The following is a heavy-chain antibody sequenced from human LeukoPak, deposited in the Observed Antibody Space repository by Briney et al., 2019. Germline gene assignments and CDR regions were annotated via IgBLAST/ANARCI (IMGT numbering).Heavy chain of an antibody. CDR3: AKDASYSGSYYDY. J-gene: IGHJ4*02. CDR1: GFTFSDYY. V-gene: IGHV3-11*01. Sequence: GGSLRLSCAASGFTFSDYYMSWIRQAPGKGLEWVSYISSSGSTIYYADSVKGRFTISRDNAKNSLYLQMNSLRAEDTALYYCAKDASYSGSYYDYWGQGTLVTVSS. D-gene: IGHD1-26*01. CDR2: ISSSGSTI.